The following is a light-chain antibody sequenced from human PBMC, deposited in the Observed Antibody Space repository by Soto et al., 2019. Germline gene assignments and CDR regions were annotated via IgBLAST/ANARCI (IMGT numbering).Light chain of an antibody. J-gene: IGLJ2*01. CDR2: LNRDGSH. V-gene: IGLV4-69*01. CDR3: QTWGTGIVI. Sequence: QLVLTQSPSASASLGASVKLTCTLSSVHSNYAIAWHQQQPEKGPRYLMKLNRDGSHSKGDGIPNRFSGSSSGAERYLTISSLKSEDEADYYCQTWGTGIVIFGGGTKLTVL. CDR1: SVHSNYA.